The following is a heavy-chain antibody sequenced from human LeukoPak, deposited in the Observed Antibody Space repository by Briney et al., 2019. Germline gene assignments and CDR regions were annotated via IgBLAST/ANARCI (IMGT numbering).Heavy chain of an antibody. J-gene: IGHJ4*02. CDR2: ISYSGST. Sequence: SETLSLTCTVSGGSISSYYWSWIRQPPGKGLEWIGYISYSGSTNYNPSLKSRVTISVDASKHQFSLKLSAVTAADTAVYYCARGPHKFDYWGQGSLVTVSS. V-gene: IGHV4-59*01. CDR1: GGSISSYY. CDR3: ARGPHKFDY.